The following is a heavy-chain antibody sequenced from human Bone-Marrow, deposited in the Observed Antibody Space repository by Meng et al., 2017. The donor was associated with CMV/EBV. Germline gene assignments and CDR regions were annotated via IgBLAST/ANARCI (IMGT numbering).Heavy chain of an antibody. CDR3: ARGYCSSTSCPPYFFDY. V-gene: IGHV1-18*01. Sequence: ASVKGSCKASGYTFTSYGISWVRQAPGQGLEWMGWISAYNGNTNYAQKLQGRVTMTTDTSTSTAYMELRSLRSDDTAVYYCARGYCSSTSCPPYFFDYWGQGTLVTVSS. CDR1: GYTFTSYG. D-gene: IGHD2-2*01. J-gene: IGHJ4*02. CDR2: ISAYNGNT.